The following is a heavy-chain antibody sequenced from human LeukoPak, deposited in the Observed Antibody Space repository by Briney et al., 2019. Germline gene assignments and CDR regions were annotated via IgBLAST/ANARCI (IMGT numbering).Heavy chain of an antibody. CDR2: ISSNGGST. Sequence: PGGSLRLSCAASGFTFSSYAMHWVRQAPGKGLEYVSAISSNGGSTYYANSVKGRFTISRDNSKNTLYLQMGSLRAEDMAVYYCARAAGTSYDYWGQGTLVTVSS. D-gene: IGHD2-2*01. V-gene: IGHV3-64*01. CDR1: GFTFSSYA. J-gene: IGHJ4*02. CDR3: ARAAGTSYDY.